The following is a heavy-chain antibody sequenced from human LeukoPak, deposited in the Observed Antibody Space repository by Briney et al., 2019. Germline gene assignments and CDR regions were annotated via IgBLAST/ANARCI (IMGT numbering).Heavy chain of an antibody. J-gene: IGHJ6*02. CDR3: ARGYLWFGELLSWYYYGMDV. Sequence: SETLSLTCAVYGGSFSGYYWSWIRQPPGKGLEWIGEINHSGSTNYNPSLQSRVTISVDTSKNQFSLKLSSVTAADTAVYYCARGYLWFGELLSWYYYGMDVWGQGTTVTVSS. CDR2: INHSGST. CDR1: GGSFSGYY. D-gene: IGHD3-10*01. V-gene: IGHV4-34*01.